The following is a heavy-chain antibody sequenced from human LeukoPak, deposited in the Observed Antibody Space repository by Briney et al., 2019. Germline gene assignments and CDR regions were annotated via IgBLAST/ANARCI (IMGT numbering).Heavy chain of an antibody. D-gene: IGHD3-22*01. Sequence: PGGSLRLSCAASGFTFSSYNMNWVRQAPGKGLEWVSSISSSSSYIYYADSVKGRFIISRDNSKNTLYLQMNSLRAEDTAVYYCANDGAYYDSSTDAFDIWGQGTMVTVSS. CDR3: ANDGAYYDSSTDAFDI. J-gene: IGHJ3*02. CDR1: GFTFSSYN. V-gene: IGHV3-21*04. CDR2: ISSSSSYI.